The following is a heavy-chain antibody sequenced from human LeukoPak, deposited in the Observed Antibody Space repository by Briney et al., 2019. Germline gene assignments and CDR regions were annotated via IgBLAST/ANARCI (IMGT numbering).Heavy chain of an antibody. V-gene: IGHV4-61*02. CDR3: ARELIIAAGPIKFDP. CDR2: IYTSGST. Sequence: SETLSLTCTVSGGSINSGSFYWSWIRQPAGKGLEWSGRIYTSGSTNYNPSLKSRVTMSVDTSKNQFSLKLSSVTAADTAVYYCARELIIAAGPIKFDPWGQGTLVTVSS. CDR1: GGSINSGSFY. J-gene: IGHJ5*02. D-gene: IGHD6-13*01.